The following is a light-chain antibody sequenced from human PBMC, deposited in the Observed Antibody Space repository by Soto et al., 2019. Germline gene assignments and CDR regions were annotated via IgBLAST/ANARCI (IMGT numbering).Light chain of an antibody. CDR2: EVS. CDR1: SSDVGSYNL. J-gene: IGLJ1*01. V-gene: IGLV2-23*02. Sequence: QSALAQPASVSGSRGQSITISCTGTSSDVGSYNLVSWYQQHPGKAPKLMIYEVSKRPSGVSNRFSGSKSGNTASLTISGLQAEDEADYYCCSYAGSSTYVFGTGTKLTVL. CDR3: CSYAGSSTYV.